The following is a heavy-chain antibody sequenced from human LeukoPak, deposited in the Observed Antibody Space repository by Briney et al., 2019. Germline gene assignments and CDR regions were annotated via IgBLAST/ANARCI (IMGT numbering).Heavy chain of an antibody. CDR1: GFIFSNYE. Sequence: GGSLRLSCAASGFIFSNYEMNWVRQTPGKGLEWVSYISDHGKSRNYGDSVKGRFAISRDNAKNSLYLQMNSLRVEDTAVYYCARDHYYYDSSGYYYYFDYWGQGTLVTVSS. J-gene: IGHJ4*02. D-gene: IGHD3-22*01. V-gene: IGHV3-48*03. CDR3: ARDHYYYDSSGYYYYFDY. CDR2: ISDHGKSR.